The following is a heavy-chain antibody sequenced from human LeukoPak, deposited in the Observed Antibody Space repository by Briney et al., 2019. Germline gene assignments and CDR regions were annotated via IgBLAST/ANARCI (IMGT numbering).Heavy chain of an antibody. CDR2: ISYDGSNK. D-gene: IGHD3-22*01. CDR1: GFTFSSYA. Sequence: GGSLRLSCAASGFTFSSYAMHWVRQAPGKGLEWVAVISYDGSNKYYADSVKGRFTISRDNSKNTLYLQMNSLRAEDTAVYYCARGKSYDSSGYLERPAPDAFDIWGQGTMVTVSS. V-gene: IGHV3-30*04. CDR3: ARGKSYDSSGYLERPAPDAFDI. J-gene: IGHJ3*02.